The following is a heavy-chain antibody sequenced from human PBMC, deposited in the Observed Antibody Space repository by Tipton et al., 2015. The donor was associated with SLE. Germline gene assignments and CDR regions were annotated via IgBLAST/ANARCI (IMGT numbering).Heavy chain of an antibody. J-gene: IGHJ5*02. D-gene: IGHD3-3*01. CDR2: TYYNSKWYN. Sequence: GLVKPSQTLSLTCAISGDSVSSKIPAWNWIRQSPARGLEWLGRTYYNSKWYNGYAESVKSRISINPDTSKNQFSLELNSVTPQDTAVYYCVRRVLESAIVGVTGNWLDPWGQGTLVTVSS. CDR3: VRRVLESAIVGVTGNWLDP. CDR1: GDSVSSKIPA. V-gene: IGHV6-1*01.